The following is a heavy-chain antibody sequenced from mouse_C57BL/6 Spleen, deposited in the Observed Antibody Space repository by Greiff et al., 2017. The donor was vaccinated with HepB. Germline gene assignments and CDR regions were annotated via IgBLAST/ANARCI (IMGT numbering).Heavy chain of an antibody. Sequence: QVHVKQSGPGLVAPSQSLSITCTVSGFSLTSYAISWVRQPPGKGLEWLGVIWTGGGTNYNSPLKSRLSISKDNSKSQVFLKMNSLQTDDTARYYCARNGERGLLRGDYFDYWGQGTTLTVSS. V-gene: IGHV2-9-1*01. CDR1: GFSLTSYA. CDR2: IWTGGGT. D-gene: IGHD2-3*01. J-gene: IGHJ2*01. CDR3: ARNGERGLLRGDYFDY.